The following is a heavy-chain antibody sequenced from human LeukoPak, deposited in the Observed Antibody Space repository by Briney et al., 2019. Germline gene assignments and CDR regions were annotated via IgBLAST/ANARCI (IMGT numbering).Heavy chain of an antibody. D-gene: IGHD3-10*01. CDR2: IYYIGST. J-gene: IGHJ4*02. V-gene: IGHV4-59*08. CDR3: ARHYPYGSGSYSPFYFDY. Sequence: SQTLSLTCAVSGDSISSYYWSSTRQPPGKGLEWIGYIYYIGSTNYNPSLKSRVTISVDTSQNQFSLKLSSVTAADTGVYYCARHYPYGSGSYSPFYFDYWGQGTLVTVSS. CDR1: GDSISSYY.